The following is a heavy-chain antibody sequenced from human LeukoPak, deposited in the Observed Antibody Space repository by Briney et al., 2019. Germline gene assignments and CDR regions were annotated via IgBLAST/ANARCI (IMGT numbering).Heavy chain of an antibody. CDR3: ATHRHSSSWYAEPDLVN. Sequence: PGVSLRLSCAASGFTFSSYAMSWVRQAPGKGLERVSAISGSGGSTYYADSVKGRFTISRDNSKNTLYLQMNSLRAEDTAVYYCATHRHSSSWYAEPDLVNWGQGTLVTVSS. J-gene: IGHJ4*02. CDR2: ISGSGGST. D-gene: IGHD6-13*01. V-gene: IGHV3-23*01. CDR1: GFTFSSYA.